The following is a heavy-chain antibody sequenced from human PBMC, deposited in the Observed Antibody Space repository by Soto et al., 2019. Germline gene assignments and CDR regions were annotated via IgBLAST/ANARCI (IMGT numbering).Heavy chain of an antibody. V-gene: IGHV3-48*03. D-gene: IGHD2-2*01. Sequence: GSLVLSCAASGPTFSSYEMTWVRQAPGKGLECVSYISSSGSIMHYADSVKGRFTISRDNAKNSLYLQMNSLRADDTAVYYCARVAGVGVPAAPFDYWGQGTLVTVSS. J-gene: IGHJ4*02. CDR2: ISSSGSIM. CDR3: ARVAGVGVPAAPFDY. CDR1: GPTFSSYE.